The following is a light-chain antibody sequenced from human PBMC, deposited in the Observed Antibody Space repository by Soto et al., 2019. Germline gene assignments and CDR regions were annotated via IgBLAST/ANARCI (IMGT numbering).Light chain of an antibody. CDR3: QQYDDWQT. Sequence: EIVLTQSPATLSVSPGERATLSCKASQSVSRNLAWYQQKPGQAPRLLIYASSTRVTGIPDRFSGSASGTEFTLTISSLQSEDFAVYYCQQYDDWQTFGQGTKVDIK. J-gene: IGKJ1*01. V-gene: IGKV3-15*01. CDR1: QSVSRN. CDR2: ASS.